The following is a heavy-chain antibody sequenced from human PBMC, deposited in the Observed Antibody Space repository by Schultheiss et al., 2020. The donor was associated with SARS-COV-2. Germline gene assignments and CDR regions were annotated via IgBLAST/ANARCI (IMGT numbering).Heavy chain of an antibody. V-gene: IGHV4-34*09. Sequence: SQTLSLTCAVYGGSFSGYYWSWIRQPPGKGLEWIGEINHSGSTNYNPSLKSRVTISLDTSKNQFSLKLSSVTAADTAVYYCARAPYLFWEDSSGYWHFDLWGRGTLVTVSS. CDR1: GGSFSGYY. D-gene: IGHD3-22*01. J-gene: IGHJ2*01. CDR2: INHSGST. CDR3: ARAPYLFWEDSSGYWHFDL.